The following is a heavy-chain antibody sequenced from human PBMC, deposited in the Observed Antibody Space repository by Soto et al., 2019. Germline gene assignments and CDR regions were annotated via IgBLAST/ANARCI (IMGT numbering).Heavy chain of an antibody. CDR3: AKNTPGPTPEDYYMDV. Sequence: QVQLQQWGAGLLKPSETLSLTCAVYGGSFSGYYWSWIRQPPGKGLEWIGEINHSGSTNYNPSLKSGVTISVDPPKTQFPLKVGSVPAGNTAVYYCAKNTPGPTPEDYYMDVGGKGTTVPVSS. CDR1: GGSFSGYY. D-gene: IGHD2-15*01. J-gene: IGHJ6*03. CDR2: INHSGST. V-gene: IGHV4-34*01.